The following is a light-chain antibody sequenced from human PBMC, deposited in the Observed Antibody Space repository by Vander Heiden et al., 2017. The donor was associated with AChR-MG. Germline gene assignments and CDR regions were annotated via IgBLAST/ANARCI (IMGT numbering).Light chain of an antibody. J-gene: IGLJ2*01. CDR1: SSHLGQGYA. V-gene: IGLV1-40*01. CDR3: QSYDSSMDTLV. Sequence: QSILTQPPSVSGAPGHLLSLSCTGRSSHLGQGYAVPTYHPVPGTAPKLLIYGNDKRPSGVPDRFSASKSGTTASLASTGLRAEDEGDYYCQSYDSSMDTLVFGGGAALTVL. CDR2: GND.